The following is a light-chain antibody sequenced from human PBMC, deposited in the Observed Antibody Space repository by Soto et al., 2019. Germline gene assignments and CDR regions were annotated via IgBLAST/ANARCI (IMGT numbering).Light chain of an antibody. V-gene: IGKV3-11*01. Sequence: EIVLTQSPATLSLSPGERATLSCRASQSVNNYLAWYQQKPGQAPRLLIYDASNRATGIPARFSGSGSGTDVTITISSLEPEDFAVYYCQQRSNWPLTFGGGTKVEIK. J-gene: IGKJ4*01. CDR3: QQRSNWPLT. CDR1: QSVNNY. CDR2: DAS.